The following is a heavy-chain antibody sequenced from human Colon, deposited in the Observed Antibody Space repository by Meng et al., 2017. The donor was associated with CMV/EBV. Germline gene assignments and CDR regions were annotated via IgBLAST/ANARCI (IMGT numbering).Heavy chain of an antibody. CDR1: GFTFSSYW. V-gene: IGHV3-74*01. Sequence: GESLKISCAASGFTFSSYWMHWVRQAPGKGLVWVSRISSDGSSTSYADSVKGRFTISRDNAKNTLYLQMNSLRAEDTAVYYCARVKPGIGIVGATSFDYWGQGTLVTVSS. CDR2: ISSDGSST. CDR3: ARVKPGIGIVGATSFDY. J-gene: IGHJ4*02. D-gene: IGHD1-26*01.